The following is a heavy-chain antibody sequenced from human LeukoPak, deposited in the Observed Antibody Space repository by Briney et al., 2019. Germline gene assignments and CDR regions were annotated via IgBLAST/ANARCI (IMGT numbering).Heavy chain of an antibody. CDR1: GFTFSTYSM. Sequence: GSLRLSCAASGFTFSTYSMNWVRQAPGQGLEWIGEISLSGQTNFNPSLNGRVTMSLDESRNQLSLKLTSVTAADTAIYYCSREGGAFCPFGYWGQGTLVIVPP. V-gene: IGHV4-4*02. CDR2: ISLSGQT. J-gene: IGHJ4*02. CDR3: SREGGAFCPFGY. D-gene: IGHD1-26*01.